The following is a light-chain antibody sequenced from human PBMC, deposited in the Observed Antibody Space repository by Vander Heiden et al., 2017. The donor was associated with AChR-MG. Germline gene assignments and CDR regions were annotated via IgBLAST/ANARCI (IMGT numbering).Light chain of an antibody. Sequence: EIVTTQSPATLSVSPGETATLSCRASESVRTNLAWYQQKPGQAPRLLIYAASTRATGLPARFSGSGSGTEFTLTITSLQSDDFAVYYCQQYDNWLALTFGGGTKVEIK. CDR3: QQYDNWLALT. CDR2: AAS. V-gene: IGKV3-15*01. J-gene: IGKJ4*01. CDR1: ESVRTN.